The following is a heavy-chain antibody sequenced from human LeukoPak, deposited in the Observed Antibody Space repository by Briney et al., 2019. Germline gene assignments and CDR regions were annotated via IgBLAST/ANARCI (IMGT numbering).Heavy chain of an antibody. CDR3: AKLGVVPAAMSVDY. CDR1: GFTYNTYW. CDR2: ISGSGGST. J-gene: IGHJ4*02. D-gene: IGHD2-2*01. Sequence: GGSLRLSCVASGFTYNTYWMSWIRQAPGKGLEWVSAISGSGGSTYYADSVKGRFTISRDNSKNTLYLQMNSLRAEDTAVYYCAKLGVVPAAMSVDYWGQGTLVTVSS. V-gene: IGHV3-23*01.